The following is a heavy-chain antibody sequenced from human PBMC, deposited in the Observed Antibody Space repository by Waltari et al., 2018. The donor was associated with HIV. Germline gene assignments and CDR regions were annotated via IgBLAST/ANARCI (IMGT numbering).Heavy chain of an antibody. J-gene: IGHJ4*02. Sequence: QVQLQQWGAGLFKPSEALSLTCGVGGGSLTGYCSSWIRQPPGKGLEWIGEINHSGRTNYNPSLKSRVTISVDTSKNQFSLKLSSVTAADTAVYYGARGRVDRSFDYWGQGTLVTVSS. D-gene: IGHD5-12*01. CDR2: INHSGRT. V-gene: IGHV4-34*01. CDR3: ARGRVDRSFDY. CDR1: GGSLTGYC.